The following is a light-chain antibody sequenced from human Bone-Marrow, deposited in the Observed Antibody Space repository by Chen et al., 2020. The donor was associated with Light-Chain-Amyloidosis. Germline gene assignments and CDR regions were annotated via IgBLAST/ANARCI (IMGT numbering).Light chain of an antibody. V-gene: IGLV3-21*02. CDR3: QVWDRSSDRPV. J-gene: IGLJ3*02. CDR1: NIGSTS. CDR2: DDR. Sequence: SYVPTQPSSVSVAPGQTATIACGGNNIGSTSVHWYQQTPGPAPLLVVYDDRYRPAGIPERLSGSNSGNTATLTISRVEAGDEADYYCQVWDRSSDRPVFGGGTKLTVL.